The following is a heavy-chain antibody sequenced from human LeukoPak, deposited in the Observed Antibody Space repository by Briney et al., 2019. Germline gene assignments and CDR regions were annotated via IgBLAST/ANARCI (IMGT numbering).Heavy chain of an antibody. J-gene: IGHJ4*02. D-gene: IGHD6-6*01. CDR1: GGSISRYY. V-gene: IGHV4-59*01. Sequence: SETLSLTCTVSGGSISRYYWSWIRQPPGKGLEWIGYKDYSGSTNYNRSLKSRVTISVDTSKNQFSLKLSSVTAADTAVYYCARDEYSSSYFDYWGQGTLVTVSS. CDR2: KDYSGST. CDR3: ARDEYSSSYFDY.